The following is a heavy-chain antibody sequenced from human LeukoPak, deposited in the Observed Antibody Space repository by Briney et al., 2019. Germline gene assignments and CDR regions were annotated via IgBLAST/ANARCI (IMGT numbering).Heavy chain of an antibody. CDR2: ISGSGGST. J-gene: IGHJ6*02. CDR1: GFTFSSYA. CDR3: AKVPWIDYYYGMDV. D-gene: IGHD2-2*03. Sequence: PGGSLRLSCAASGFTFSSYAMSWVRQAPGKGLEWVSAISGSGGSTYYADSVKGRFTISRDNSKNTLYLQMNSLRAEDTAVYYCAKVPWIDYYYGMDVRGQGTTVTVAS. V-gene: IGHV3-23*01.